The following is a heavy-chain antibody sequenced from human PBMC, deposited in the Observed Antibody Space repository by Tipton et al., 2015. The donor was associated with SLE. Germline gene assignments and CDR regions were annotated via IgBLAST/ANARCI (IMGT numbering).Heavy chain of an antibody. CDR3: ARAYSEGWSYFDF. Sequence: TLSLTCSVSGGSISNKYWSWIRQSPGKGLEWIGDISYSGSSNYKTSLKSRVTISTDSSKNQFFLNLNSVTTVDTAVYYCARAYSEGWSYFDFWGPGTLVIVSS. J-gene: IGHJ4*02. D-gene: IGHD1-26*01. V-gene: IGHV4-59*01. CDR2: ISYSGSS. CDR1: GGSISNKY.